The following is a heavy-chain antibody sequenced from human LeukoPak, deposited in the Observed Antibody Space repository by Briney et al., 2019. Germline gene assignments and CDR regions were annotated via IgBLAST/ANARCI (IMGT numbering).Heavy chain of an antibody. V-gene: IGHV1-69*02. J-gene: IGHJ6*02. CDR2: IIPILGIA. CDR3: ARQYCSSTSCYTGYYYGMDV. Sequence: GASVKVSCKASGGTFSSYTISWVRQAPGQGLEWMGRIIPILGIANYAQKFQGRVTITADKSTSTAYMELSSLRSEDTAVYYCARQYCSSTSCYTGYYYGMDVWGQGTTVTVSS. D-gene: IGHD2-2*02. CDR1: GGTFSSYT.